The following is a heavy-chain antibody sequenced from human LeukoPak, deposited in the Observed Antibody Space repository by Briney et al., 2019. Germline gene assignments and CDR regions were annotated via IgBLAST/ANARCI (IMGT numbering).Heavy chain of an antibody. Sequence: GGSLRLSCAASGFIFSTSWMSWVRQAPGKGLEWVDNIKQDGSQKHYVDSVKGRFTISRDNSKNLLYLQMNSLGAEDTAVYYCVRGGYSSLDYWGQGTLVTVSS. D-gene: IGHD3-22*01. CDR3: VRGGYSSLDY. J-gene: IGHJ4*02. V-gene: IGHV3-7*01. CDR2: IKQDGSQK. CDR1: GFIFSTSW.